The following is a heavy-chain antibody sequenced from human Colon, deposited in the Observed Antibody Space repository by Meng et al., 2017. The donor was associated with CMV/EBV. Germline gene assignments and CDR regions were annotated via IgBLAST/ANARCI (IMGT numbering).Heavy chain of an antibody. V-gene: IGHV1-2*02. CDR2: INPITGGT. CDR1: GYTFTGYF. CDR3: ASLSGGDFDY. Sequence: QVLLGQSGAEVKKPGASVKVSCKASGYTFTGYFMYWVRQAPGQGLEWLGVINPITGGTNYAQKFQGRVTMTRDTSMNTAHMELSRLRSDDTAVYYCASLSGGDFDYWGQGTLVTVSS. D-gene: IGHD1-26*01. J-gene: IGHJ4*02.